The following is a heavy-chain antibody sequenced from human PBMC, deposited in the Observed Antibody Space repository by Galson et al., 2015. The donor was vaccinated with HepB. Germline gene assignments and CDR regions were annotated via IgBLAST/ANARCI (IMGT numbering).Heavy chain of an antibody. CDR3: ARGLRITMVRGVQRTARLYTMDV. V-gene: IGHV4-34*01. Sequence: SEPLSLTCAVYAASFSGYYWSWIRQPPGNGREWIGEINHRGSTHYNPSLKIRVTISVDTSKNQFSLKLRSVTAADTAVYYFARGLRITMVRGVQRTARLYTMDVWGKGTTVTVSS. CDR2: INHRGST. J-gene: IGHJ6*03. D-gene: IGHD3-10*01. CDR1: AASFSGYY.